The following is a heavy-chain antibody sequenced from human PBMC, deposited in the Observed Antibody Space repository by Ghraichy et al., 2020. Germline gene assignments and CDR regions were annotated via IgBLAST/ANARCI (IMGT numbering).Heavy chain of an antibody. D-gene: IGHD2-21*01. CDR1: GYSISSGYY. Sequence: SETLSLTCTVSGYSISSGYYWGWIRQPPGKGLEWIGSIYHSGSTYYNPSLKSRVTISVDTSKNQFSLKLSSVTAADTAVYYCARDQEAAYDYWGQGTLVTVSS. CDR3: ARDQEAAYDY. CDR2: IYHSGST. J-gene: IGHJ4*02. V-gene: IGHV4-38-2*02.